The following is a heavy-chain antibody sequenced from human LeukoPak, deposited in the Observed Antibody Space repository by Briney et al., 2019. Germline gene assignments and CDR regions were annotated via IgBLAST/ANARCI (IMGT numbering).Heavy chain of an antibody. Sequence: GGSLRLSCAASGFTFSSYSMNWVRQAPGKGLEWVSSITSSSNYLYYADSVKGRFTISRDNAKNSLYLQMNSLRAEDTAVYYCARDRDRYSGSFDAFDIWGQGTMVTVSS. J-gene: IGHJ3*02. CDR3: ARDRDRYSGSFDAFDI. V-gene: IGHV3-21*01. CDR1: GFTFSSYS. CDR2: ITSSSNYL. D-gene: IGHD1-26*01.